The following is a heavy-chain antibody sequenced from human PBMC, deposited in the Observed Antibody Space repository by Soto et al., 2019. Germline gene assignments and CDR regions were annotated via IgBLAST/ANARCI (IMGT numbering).Heavy chain of an antibody. V-gene: IGHV3-48*03. CDR1: GVTFSSYE. D-gene: IGHD5-12*01. J-gene: IGHJ4*02. Sequence: GGSLRLSCAASGVTFSSYEMNWVRRAPGKGLEWVSYISSSGSTIYYADSVKGRFTISRDNAKNSLYLQMNSLRAEDTAVYYCARTSGSSGWTALDYWGQGTLVTVSS. CDR2: ISSSGSTI. CDR3: ARTSGSSGWTALDY.